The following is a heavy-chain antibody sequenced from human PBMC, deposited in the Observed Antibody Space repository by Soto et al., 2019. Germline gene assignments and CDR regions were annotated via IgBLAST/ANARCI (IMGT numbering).Heavy chain of an antibody. Sequence: ASVKVSCKASGGTFSSYAISWVRQAPGQGLEWMGGIIPIFGTANYAQKFQGRVTITADESTSTAYMELSSLRSEDTTVYYCARGLEVGAPGYWGQGTLVTVSS. CDR3: ARGLEVGAPGY. J-gene: IGHJ4*02. CDR1: GGTFSSYA. V-gene: IGHV1-69*13. D-gene: IGHD1-26*01. CDR2: IIPIFGTA.